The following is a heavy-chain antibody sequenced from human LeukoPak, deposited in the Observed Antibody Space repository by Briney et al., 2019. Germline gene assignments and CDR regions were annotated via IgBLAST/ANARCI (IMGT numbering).Heavy chain of an antibody. D-gene: IGHD3-9*01. J-gene: IGHJ4*02. CDR1: GFTFSSYW. Sequence: GGSLRLSCAASGFTFSSYWMSWVRQAPGKGLEWVANIKQDGSEKYYVDSVKGRFTISRDNAKNSLYLQMNSLRAEDTAVYYCARDLGANYDILTGYYKVGFDYWGQGTLVTVSS. CDR3: ARDLGANYDILTGYYKVGFDY. V-gene: IGHV3-7*01. CDR2: IKQDGSEK.